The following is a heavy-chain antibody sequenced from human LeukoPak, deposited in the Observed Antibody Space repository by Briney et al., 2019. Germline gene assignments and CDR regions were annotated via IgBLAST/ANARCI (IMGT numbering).Heavy chain of an antibody. CDR2: IKQDGSEK. CDR3: ARELGSGWRSNSGPGYYYYYGMDV. Sequence: GGSLRLSCAASGFTFSSYWMSWVRQAPGKGLEWGANIKQDGSEKYYVDSVKGRFTISRDNAKNSLYLQMNSLRAEDTAVYYCARELGSGWRSNSGPGYYYYYGMDVWGQGTTVTVSS. J-gene: IGHJ6*02. V-gene: IGHV3-7*01. D-gene: IGHD6-19*01. CDR1: GFTFSSYW.